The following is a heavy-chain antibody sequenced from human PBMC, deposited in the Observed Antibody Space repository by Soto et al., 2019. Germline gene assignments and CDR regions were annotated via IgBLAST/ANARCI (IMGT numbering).Heavy chain of an antibody. J-gene: IGHJ4*02. V-gene: IGHV3-21*01. CDR2: ISSSSSYI. D-gene: IGHD3-22*01. Sequence: PGGSLRLSCAASGFTFSSYSMNWVRQAPGKGLEWVSSISSSSSYIYYADSVKGRFTISRDNAKNSLYLQMNSLRAEDTAVYYCARDLASEYYYDSSGLYYFDYWGQGTLVTVSS. CDR1: GFTFSSYS. CDR3: ARDLASEYYYDSSGLYYFDY.